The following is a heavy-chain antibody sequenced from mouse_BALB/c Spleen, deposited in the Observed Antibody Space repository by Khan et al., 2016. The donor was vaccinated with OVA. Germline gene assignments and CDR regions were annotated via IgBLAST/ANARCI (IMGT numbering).Heavy chain of an antibody. J-gene: IGHJ3*01. CDR2: IDPYDSET. Sequence: QVRLQQSGTELVRPGPSVKLSCKASGYTFTSYWMNWIKQRPEQGLEWIGRIDPYDSETHYNQKFKDKATLTVDKSSNTADMQLTSLTSEDSAVYYCARNPFGYWGQGTLDTVSA. CDR3: ARNPFGY. CDR1: GYTFTSYW. V-gene: IGHV1-52*01.